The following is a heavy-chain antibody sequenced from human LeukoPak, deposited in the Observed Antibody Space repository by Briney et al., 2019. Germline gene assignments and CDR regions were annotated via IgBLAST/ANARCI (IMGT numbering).Heavy chain of an antibody. Sequence: GGSLRLSCAGAGFTFTSFWMSWVPQAPGKGLELVANIKEDGREKYYVDSVKGRFTISRDNAKNSLNLEMNSLRADDTAVYYCARDLHMGYRDGYNWLGIFDYWGQGTMVSVSS. J-gene: IGHJ4*02. D-gene: IGHD5-24*01. CDR3: ARDLHMGYRDGYNWLGIFDY. CDR2: IKEDGREK. V-gene: IGHV3-7*04. CDR1: GFTFTSFW.